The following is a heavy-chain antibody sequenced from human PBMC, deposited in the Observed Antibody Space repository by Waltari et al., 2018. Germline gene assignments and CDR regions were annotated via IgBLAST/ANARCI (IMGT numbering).Heavy chain of an antibody. J-gene: IGHJ4*02. CDR3: TRGGVEPFDY. D-gene: IGHD1-1*01. CDR1: GFPFSSNW. Sequence: EVQLVESGGGLVQPGGSLSLSCAASGFPFSSNWMHWVRQAPGKGLVWVSRSNTDGSSTYYADSVKGRFTISRDNAKNTLYLQMISLRAEDTAIYYCTRGGVEPFDYWGQGALVTVSS. V-gene: IGHV3-74*01. CDR2: SNTDGSST.